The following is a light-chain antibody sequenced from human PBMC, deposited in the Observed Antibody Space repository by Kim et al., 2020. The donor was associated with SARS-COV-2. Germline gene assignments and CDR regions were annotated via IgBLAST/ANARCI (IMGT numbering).Light chain of an antibody. CDR3: QQYNSYPYT. Sequence: DIQMTQSPSTLSASVGDRVTITCRASQSISSWLAWYQQKPGKAPNLLIYKASSLESGVPSRFSGSGSGTEFTLIISSLQPDVFATYYCQQYNSYPYTFGQGTKLEI. CDR1: QSISSW. V-gene: IGKV1-5*03. J-gene: IGKJ2*01. CDR2: KAS.